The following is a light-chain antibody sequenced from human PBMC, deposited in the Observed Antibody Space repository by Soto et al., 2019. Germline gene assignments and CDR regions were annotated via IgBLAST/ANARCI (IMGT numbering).Light chain of an antibody. CDR1: SSDVGSYDH. Sequence: QSALTQPASVSGSPGQSITISCTGTSSDVGSYDHVSWYQHHPGKAPKLMIYGVSQRPSGVSNRFSGPKSGNTASLTISGLQSEDEADYYCCSYAGLSTSRVFGGGTKLTVL. CDR3: CSYAGLSTSRV. J-gene: IGLJ3*02. CDR2: GVS. V-gene: IGLV2-23*02.